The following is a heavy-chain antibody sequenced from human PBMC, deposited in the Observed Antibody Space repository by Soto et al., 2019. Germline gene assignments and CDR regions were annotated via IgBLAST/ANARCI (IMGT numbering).Heavy chain of an antibody. CDR3: AGAVAEPNWFDP. CDR1: GFTFSSYA. V-gene: IGHV3-23*01. J-gene: IGHJ5*02. CDR2: ISGSGGST. Sequence: PGGSLRLSCAASGFTFSSYAMSWVRQAPGKGLEWVSAISGSGGSTYYADSVKGRFTISRDNPKNTLYLQMNSLRAEDTAVYYCAGAVAEPNWFDPWGQGTLVTVSS. D-gene: IGHD6-19*01.